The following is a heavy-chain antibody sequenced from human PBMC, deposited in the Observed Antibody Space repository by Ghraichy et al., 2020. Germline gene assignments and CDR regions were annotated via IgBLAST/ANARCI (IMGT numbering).Heavy chain of an antibody. D-gene: IGHD6-6*01. V-gene: IGHV4-34*01. CDR3: ASGGLAARPVGY. CDR1: GGSFSGYY. Sequence: SETLSLTCAVYGGSFSGYYWSWIRQPPGKGLEWIGEINHSGSTNYNPSLKSRVTISVDTSKNQFSLKLSSVTAADTAVYYCASGGLAARPVGYWGQGTLVTVSS. CDR2: INHSGST. J-gene: IGHJ4*02.